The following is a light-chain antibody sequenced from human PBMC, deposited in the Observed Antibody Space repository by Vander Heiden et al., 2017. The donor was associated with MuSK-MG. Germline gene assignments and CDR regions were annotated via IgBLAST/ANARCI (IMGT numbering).Light chain of an antibody. CDR1: SNNVGDQG. V-gene: IGLV10-54*01. CDR2: RNN. CDR3: SAWDSSLSAWV. Sequence: QAGLTQPPSVSKDLRRTATLTCTGHSNNVGDQGATWLQQHQGHPPKLLSSRNNNRPSGISERLSASRSGNTASLTITGLQPEDEADYYCSAWDSSLSAWVFGGGTKLTVL. J-gene: IGLJ3*02.